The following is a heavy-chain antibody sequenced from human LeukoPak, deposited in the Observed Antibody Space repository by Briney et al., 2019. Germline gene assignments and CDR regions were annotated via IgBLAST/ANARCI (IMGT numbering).Heavy chain of an antibody. J-gene: IGHJ3*02. CDR2: ISGSGGST. CDR3: AKDKPVKTYYDILTGIRGGLGFDI. CDR1: GFTFSSYA. Sequence: PGGSLRLSCAASGFTFSSYAMSWVRQAPGKGLEWVSAISGSGGSTYYADSVKGRFTISRDNSKNTLYLQMNSLRAEDTAVYYCAKDKPVKTYYDILTGIRGGLGFDIWGQGTMVTVSS. V-gene: IGHV3-23*01. D-gene: IGHD3-9*01.